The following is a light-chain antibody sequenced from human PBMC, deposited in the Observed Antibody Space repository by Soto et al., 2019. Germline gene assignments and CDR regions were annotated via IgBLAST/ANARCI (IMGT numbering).Light chain of an antibody. CDR2: DVT. Sequence: QSVLTQPASVSGSPGQSITISCTGTSADVGAYDYVSRYQHHPGKGPKLMIFDVTIRPSGVSNRFSGSKSGNTASLTVSGLQAEDEAHYHCSSYTTSGTPVFGGGTQLTVL. CDR1: SADVGAYDY. V-gene: IGLV2-14*03. J-gene: IGLJ7*01. CDR3: SSYTTSGTPV.